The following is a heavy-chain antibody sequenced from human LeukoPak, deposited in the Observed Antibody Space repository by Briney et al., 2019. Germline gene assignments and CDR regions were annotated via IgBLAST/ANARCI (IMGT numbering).Heavy chain of an antibody. CDR3: AREYTAMVRRQVWFDP. J-gene: IGHJ5*02. CDR2: IIPIFGTA. CDR1: GGTVSSYA. V-gene: IGHV1-69*05. Sequence: VASVKVSCKASGGTVSSYAISWVRQAPGQGLEWMGGIIPIFGTANYAQKFQGRVTITTDESTSTAYMELSSLRSEDTAVYYCAREYTAMVRRQVWFDPRGQGTLVTVSS. D-gene: IGHD5-18*01.